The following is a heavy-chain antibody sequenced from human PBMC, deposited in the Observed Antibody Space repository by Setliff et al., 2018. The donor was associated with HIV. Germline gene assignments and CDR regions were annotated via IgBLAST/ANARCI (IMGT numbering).Heavy chain of an antibody. CDR2: IYSSGST. J-gene: IGHJ6*01. V-gene: IGHV4-59*01. D-gene: IGHD3-22*01. Sequence: TLSLTCTVSSGSIRSYYWSWIRQPPGKGLEWIGYIYSSGSTNYNPSLKSRVTISVDTSKNQFSLKLSSVTAADTAVYYCARDVTYYYDSGGRDYYGMDVWGQGTTVTVPS. CDR3: ARDVTYYYDSGGRDYYGMDV. CDR1: SGSIRSYY.